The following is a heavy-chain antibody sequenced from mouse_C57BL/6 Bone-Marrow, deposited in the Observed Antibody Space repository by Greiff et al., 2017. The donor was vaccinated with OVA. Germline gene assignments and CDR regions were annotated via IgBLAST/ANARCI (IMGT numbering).Heavy chain of an antibody. Sequence: EVMLVESGGGLVQPGGSLSLSCAASGFTFTDYYMSWVRQPPGKALEWLGFIRNKANGYTTEYSASVKGRFTISRDNYQSILYLQMNALRAEDSATYYCARYNDDWYFDVWGTGTTVTVSS. CDR2: IRNKANGYTT. V-gene: IGHV7-3*01. J-gene: IGHJ1*03. D-gene: IGHD2-3*01. CDR3: ARYNDDWYFDV. CDR1: GFTFTDYY.